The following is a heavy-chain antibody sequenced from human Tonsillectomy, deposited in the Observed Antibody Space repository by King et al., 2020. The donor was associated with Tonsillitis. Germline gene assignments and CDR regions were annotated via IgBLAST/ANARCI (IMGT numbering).Heavy chain of an antibody. Sequence: LQLQESGPGLVKPSETLSLTCTVSGGSISSSSYYWGWIRQPPGKGLEWIGSIYYSGSTYYNPSLKSRVTISVDTSKNQFSLKLSSVTAADTAVYYCARGYSYGFRKKIDYWGQGTLVTVSS. V-gene: IGHV4-39*01. D-gene: IGHD5-18*01. CDR1: GGSISSSSYY. J-gene: IGHJ4*02. CDR3: ARGYSYGFRKKIDY. CDR2: IYYSGST.